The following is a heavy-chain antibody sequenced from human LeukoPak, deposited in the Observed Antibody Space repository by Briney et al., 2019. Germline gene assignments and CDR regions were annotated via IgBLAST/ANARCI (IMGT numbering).Heavy chain of an antibody. CDR3: ARVCPYMDV. J-gene: IGHJ6*03. CDR2: IDHSGST. CDR1: GGSFSGYY. V-gene: IGHV4-34*01. Sequence: PSETLSLTCAVYGGSFSGYYWSWIRQPPGKGLEWIGEIDHSGSTNYNPSLKSRVTISVDTSKNQFSLKLSSVTAADTAVYYCARVCPYMDVWGKGTTVTVSS.